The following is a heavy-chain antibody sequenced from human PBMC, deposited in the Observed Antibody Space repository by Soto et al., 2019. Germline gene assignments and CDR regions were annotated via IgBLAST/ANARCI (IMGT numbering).Heavy chain of an antibody. V-gene: IGHV1-24*01. CDR1: GYTLTELS. Sequence: GASVKVSCKVSGYTLTELSMHWVLQSPLRGLEWMGGFDPEDGETIYAQKFQGRVTMTEDTSTDTAYMELSSLRSEDTAVYYCATCAVTIFGVVDNWFDPWGQGTLVTVSS. CDR3: ATCAVTIFGVVDNWFDP. CDR2: FDPEDGET. D-gene: IGHD3-3*01. J-gene: IGHJ5*02.